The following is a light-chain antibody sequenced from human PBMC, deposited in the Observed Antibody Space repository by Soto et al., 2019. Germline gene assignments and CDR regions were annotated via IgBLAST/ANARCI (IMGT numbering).Light chain of an antibody. V-gene: IGKV4-1*01. CDR2: WAS. Sequence: SVMTQSSDSLAVSLGERATINCKSSQSVLYSSNNKNYLAWYQQKPGQPPKLLIYWASTRESGVPDRFSGSGSGTDFTLTISSLEPEDFAVYYCQQRSNWPITFGQGTRLENK. CDR3: QQRSNWPIT. J-gene: IGKJ5*01. CDR1: QSVLYSSNNKNY.